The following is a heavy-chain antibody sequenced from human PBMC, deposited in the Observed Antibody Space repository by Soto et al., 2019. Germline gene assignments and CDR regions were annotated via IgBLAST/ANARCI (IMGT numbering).Heavy chain of an antibody. CDR2: MNPNSGNT. CDR3: ARRDSSGWYYYYYYGMDV. Sequence: ASVKVSCKASGYTFTSYGINWVRQATGQGLEWMGWMNPNSGNTGYAQKFQGRVTMTRNTSISTAYMELSSLRSEDTAVYYCARRDSSGWYYYYYYGMDVWGQGTTVTVSS. J-gene: IGHJ6*02. V-gene: IGHV1-8*02. CDR1: GYTFTSYG. D-gene: IGHD6-19*01.